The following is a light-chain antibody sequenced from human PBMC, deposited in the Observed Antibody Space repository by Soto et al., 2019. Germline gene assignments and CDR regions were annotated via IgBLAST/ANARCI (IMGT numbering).Light chain of an antibody. J-gene: IGKJ1*01. CDR1: QSVSSSY. Sequence: EIVLTQSPGTLSLSPGERATLSCRASQSVSSSYLAWYQQKPGQAPRLLIYGASSRATGIPDRFSGSGSGTDFTLTISRVEPEDCAVYYCQQYGSAPTWTFGQGPKVEIK. CDR3: QQYGSAPTWT. CDR2: GAS. V-gene: IGKV3-20*01.